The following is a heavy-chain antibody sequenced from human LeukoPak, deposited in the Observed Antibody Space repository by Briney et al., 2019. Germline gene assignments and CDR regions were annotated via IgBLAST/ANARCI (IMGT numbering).Heavy chain of an antibody. CDR2: MNPNSGNT. D-gene: IGHD2-2*01. V-gene: IGHV1-8*01. CDR3: ARVAPELGYCHSTSFLTCNDAFDI. J-gene: IGHJ3*02. Sequence: GASVKVSCKASGYTFTSYDINWVRQATGQGLEWMGWMNPNSGNTGYAQKFQGRVTLTRNTSISTAYMELSSLRSEDTAVYYCARVAPELGYCHSTSFLTCNDAFDIWGQGTMVTVSS. CDR1: GYTFTSYD.